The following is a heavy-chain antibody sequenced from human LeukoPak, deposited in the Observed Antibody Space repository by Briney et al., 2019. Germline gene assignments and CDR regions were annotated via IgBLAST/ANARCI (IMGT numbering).Heavy chain of an antibody. Sequence: GGSLRLSCAASGFTFSSYGMHWVRQAPGKGLEWVAFIRYDGSDKYYADSVKGRFTISRDNSKNTLYLQMNSLRAEDTAVYYCAKDRSSYSSGWYFFDYWGQGTLVTVSS. CDR1: GFTFSSYG. D-gene: IGHD6-19*01. V-gene: IGHV3-30*02. CDR3: AKDRSSYSSGWYFFDY. J-gene: IGHJ4*02. CDR2: IRYDGSDK.